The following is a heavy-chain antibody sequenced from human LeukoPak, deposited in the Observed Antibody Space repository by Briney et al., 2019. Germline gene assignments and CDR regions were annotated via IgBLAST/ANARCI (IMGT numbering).Heavy chain of an antibody. CDR2: ISYDGSNK. CDR3: AEALSKLVLGMDV. V-gene: IGHV3-30*18. Sequence: GRSLRLSCAASGFTFSSYGMHRVRQAPGKGLEWVAVISYDGSNKYYADSVKGRFTISRDNSKNTLYLQMNSLRAEDTAVYYCAEALSKLVLGMDVWGQGTTVTVSS. J-gene: IGHJ6*02. CDR1: GFTFSSYG. D-gene: IGHD6-6*01.